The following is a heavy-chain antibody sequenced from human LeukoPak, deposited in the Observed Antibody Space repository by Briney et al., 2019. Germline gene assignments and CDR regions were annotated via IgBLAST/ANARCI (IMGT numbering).Heavy chain of an antibody. CDR2: ISGSGGST. CDR1: GFTFSSYA. Sequence: GGSLRLSCAASGFTFSSYAMSWVRQAPGKGLEWVSAISGSGGSTYYADSVKGRFTISRDNSKNTLYLQMNSLRAEDTAVYYCAKDRLHEPPYYDFWNGYRRFFRAFGYWGQGTLVTVSS. CDR3: AKDRLHEPPYYDFWNGYRRFFRAFGY. J-gene: IGHJ4*02. D-gene: IGHD3-3*01. V-gene: IGHV3-23*01.